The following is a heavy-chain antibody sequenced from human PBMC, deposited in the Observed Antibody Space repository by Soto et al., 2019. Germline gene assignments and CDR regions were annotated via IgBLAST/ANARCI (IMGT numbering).Heavy chain of an antibody. CDR1: GGSIRDYY. J-gene: IGHJ4*01. CDR2: IFYTGSN. CDR3: ARVNRGAVAY. V-gene: IGHV4-59*01. Sequence: QVQLQESGPGLVKPSETLSLTCTVSGGSIRDYYWVWIGQPQGKGLEWIGSIFYTGSNDYNPSLKRRVSISRATSNNPFSLNLGNVTAADTAVYYCARVNRGAVAYWGHAARVTASS.